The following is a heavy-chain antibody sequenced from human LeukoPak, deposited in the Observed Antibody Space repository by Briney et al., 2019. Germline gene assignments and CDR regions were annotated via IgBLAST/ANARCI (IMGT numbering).Heavy chain of an antibody. Sequence: GGSLRLSCAASGFTFGDYHMNWIRQAPGKGPEWVSYISPGGGATYFADSVKGRFAISRDNARNSLYLQMNGLTAEDTAVYYCAGGLDIAVAGPGGYFDNWGQGTLVTVSS. CDR2: ISPGGGAT. CDR1: GFTFGDYH. J-gene: IGHJ4*02. D-gene: IGHD6-19*01. CDR3: AGGLDIAVAGPGGYFDN. V-gene: IGHV3-11*01.